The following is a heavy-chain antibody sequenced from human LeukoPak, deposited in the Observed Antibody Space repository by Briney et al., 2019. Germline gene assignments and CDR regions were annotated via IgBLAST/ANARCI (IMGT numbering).Heavy chain of an antibody. CDR1: GFTVSDYY. D-gene: IGHD3-22*01. CDR3: ARTIIDSSGYLDY. V-gene: IGHV3-11*01. J-gene: IGHJ4*02. CDR2: ISSSGSTI. Sequence: PGGSLRLSCAASGFTVSDYYMSWIRQAPGKGLEWVSYISSSGSTIYYADSVKGRFTISRDNAKNSLYLQMNSLRAEDTAVYYCARTIIDSSGYLDYWGQGTLVTVSS.